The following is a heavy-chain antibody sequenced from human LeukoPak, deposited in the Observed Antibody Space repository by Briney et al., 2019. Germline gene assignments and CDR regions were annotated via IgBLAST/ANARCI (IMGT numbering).Heavy chain of an antibody. D-gene: IGHD6-19*01. J-gene: IGHJ4*02. CDR2: IYYSGST. CDR3: ARGAVAVSY. CDR1: GGSFSGYY. V-gene: IGHV4-59*08. Sequence: PSETLSLTCAVYGGSFSGYYWSWIRQPPGKGLEWIGYIYYSGSTNYNPSLKSRVTISVDTSKNQFSLKLSSVTAADTAVYYCARGAVAVSYWGQGTLVTVSS.